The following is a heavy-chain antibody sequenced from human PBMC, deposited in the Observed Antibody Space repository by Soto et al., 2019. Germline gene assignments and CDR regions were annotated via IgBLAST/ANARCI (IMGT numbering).Heavy chain of an antibody. CDR1: GFTFSSFA. CDR2: IYYDGTNK. V-gene: IGHV3-33*01. CDR3: ARDPPYYDSSGSTPIDY. D-gene: IGHD3-22*01. Sequence: PGGSLRLSCAPSGFTFSSFAMHWVRQAPGKGLEWVAAIYYDGTNKYYADSVKGRFTISRDNSKNTLYLQMNSLRAEDTAVYYCARDPPYYDSSGSTPIDYWGQGTLVTVSS. J-gene: IGHJ4*02.